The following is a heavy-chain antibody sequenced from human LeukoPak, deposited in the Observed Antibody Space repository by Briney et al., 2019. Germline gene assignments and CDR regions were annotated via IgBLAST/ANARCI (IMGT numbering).Heavy chain of an antibody. D-gene: IGHD3-22*01. Sequence: GASLKISSKASGYTFINYWIGWVRQMPGKPLEWMGIIYPGDSDTRYSPSCQGQVTISADKSINTAYLQWSSLKASDTAMYYCARSPISYYYDSSGGHDAFDVWGQGTLVTVSS. J-gene: IGHJ3*01. CDR1: GYTFINYW. CDR2: IYPGDSDT. V-gene: IGHV5-51*01. CDR3: ARSPISYYYDSSGGHDAFDV.